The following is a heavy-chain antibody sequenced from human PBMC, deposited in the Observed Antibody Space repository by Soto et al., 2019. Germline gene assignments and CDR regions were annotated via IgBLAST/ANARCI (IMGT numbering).Heavy chain of an antibody. CDR2: ISGSGGST. Sequence: PGGSLRLSCSASGFTFSSFSMHWVRQAPGKGLEWVSAISGSGGSTYYADSVKGRFTISRDNSKNTLYLQMNSLRAEDTAVYYCASARSMIVVVIQPLDYWGQGTLVTVSS. D-gene: IGHD3-22*01. CDR1: GFTFSSFS. CDR3: ASARSMIVVVIQPLDY. J-gene: IGHJ4*02. V-gene: IGHV3-23*01.